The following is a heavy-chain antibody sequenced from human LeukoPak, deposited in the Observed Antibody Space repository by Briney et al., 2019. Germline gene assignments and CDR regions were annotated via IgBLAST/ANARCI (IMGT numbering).Heavy chain of an antibody. D-gene: IGHD3-22*01. CDR2: IYYSGST. CDR1: GGSISSSSYY. CDR3: AREPVHYYDSSGYYYGEDY. J-gene: IGHJ4*02. Sequence: SETLSLTCTVSGGSISSSSYYWGWIRQPPGKGLEWIGSIYYSGSTYYNPSLKSRVTISVDTSKNQFSLKLSSVTAADTAVYYCAREPVHYYDSSGYYYGEDYWGQGTLVTVSS. V-gene: IGHV4-39*02.